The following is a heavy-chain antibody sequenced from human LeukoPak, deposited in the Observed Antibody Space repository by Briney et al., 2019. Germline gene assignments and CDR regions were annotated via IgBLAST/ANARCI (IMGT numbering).Heavy chain of an antibody. CDR1: GHTFTGYY. Sequence: ASVKVSCKASGHTFTGYYVYWVRQAPGQGLEWMGWMDPNVGGANFPQKFQGRVTATSDPAISAAYMELRRLRSDDTAVYYCARGVFGESLESWGQGTLVTVSS. J-gene: IGHJ4*02. CDR2: MDPNVGGA. D-gene: IGHD3-10*02. CDR3: ARGVFGESLES. V-gene: IGHV1-2*02.